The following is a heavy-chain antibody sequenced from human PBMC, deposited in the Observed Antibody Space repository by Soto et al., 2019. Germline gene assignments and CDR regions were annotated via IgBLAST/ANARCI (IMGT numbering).Heavy chain of an antibody. CDR1: GYTFTSYG. CDR3: ARVARVVPKAHAFDI. Sequence: ASVKVSCKASGYTFTSYGISWVRQAPGQGLEWMGWISAYNGNTNYAQKLQGRVTMTTDTSTSTAYMELRSLGSDDTAVYYCARVARVVPKAHAFDIWGQGTMVTVSS. J-gene: IGHJ3*02. D-gene: IGHD3-3*01. CDR2: ISAYNGNT. V-gene: IGHV1-18*01.